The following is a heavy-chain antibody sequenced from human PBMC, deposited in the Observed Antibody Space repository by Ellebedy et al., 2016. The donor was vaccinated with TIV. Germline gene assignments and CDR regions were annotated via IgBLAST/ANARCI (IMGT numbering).Heavy chain of an antibody. J-gene: IGHJ6*02. Sequence: GESLKISCAASGFTFSSYSMNWVRQAPGKGLEWVSYISSSSSTIYYADSVKGRFTISRDNAKNSLYLQMNSLRDEDTAVYYCARDTPSFWRRMDVWGQGTTVTVSS. CDR2: ISSSSSTI. D-gene: IGHD3-3*01. V-gene: IGHV3-48*02. CDR3: ARDTPSFWRRMDV. CDR1: GFTFSSYS.